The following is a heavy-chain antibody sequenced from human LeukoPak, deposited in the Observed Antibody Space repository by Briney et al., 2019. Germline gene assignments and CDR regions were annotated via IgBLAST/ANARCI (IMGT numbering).Heavy chain of an antibody. D-gene: IGHD6-19*01. CDR2: MSVSGGST. CDR3: AKGQWRDY. V-gene: IGHV3-23*01. J-gene: IGHJ4*02. Sequence: GGSLRLSCAASGFTFSDYAMSWVRQAPGKGLEWVSAMSVSGGSTYYADSVQGRFTISRDNSKNTLYLQMNSLRVEDTAVYYCAKGQWRDYWGQGTLVTVSS. CDR1: GFTFSDYA.